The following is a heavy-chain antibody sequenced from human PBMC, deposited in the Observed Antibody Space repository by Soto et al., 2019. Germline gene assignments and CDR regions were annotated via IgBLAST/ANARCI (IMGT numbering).Heavy chain of an antibody. V-gene: IGHV4-30-4*01. J-gene: IGHJ4*02. Sequence: QVQLQESGPGLVKPSQTLSLTCTVSGGSISRGGYFWSWIRQPPGKGLEWIGYIYSSGHTHYNPSLKSRLTMSVDTSQNQFSLKLNSVTAADTAVYYCARDSGGGTYFFAYWGQGILVTVSS. CDR3: ARDSGGGTYFFAY. CDR2: IYSSGHT. D-gene: IGHD1-26*01. CDR1: GGSISRGGYF.